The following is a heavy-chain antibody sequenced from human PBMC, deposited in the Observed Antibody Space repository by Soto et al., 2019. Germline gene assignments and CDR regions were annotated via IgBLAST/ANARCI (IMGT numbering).Heavy chain of an antibody. CDR3: ARGLGGGYYCLDC. CDR2: ITVNSGNT. J-gene: IGHJ4*02. D-gene: IGHD1-26*01. V-gene: IGHV1-18*01. CDR1: GYAFTNYG. Sequence: GASVNVSCKASGYAFTNYGISWVRQAPGQGLEWMGWITVNSGNTKYAQKIQGRVTMSTDTSTSTAYMELRSLRYDDTAVYFWARGLGGGYYCLDCWGQGTLVTVSS.